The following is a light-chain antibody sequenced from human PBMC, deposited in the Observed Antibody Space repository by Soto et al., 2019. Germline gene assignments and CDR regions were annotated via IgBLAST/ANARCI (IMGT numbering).Light chain of an antibody. J-gene: IGKJ4*01. V-gene: IGKV3-20*01. CDR3: QQFSSPPLT. Sequence: EIVLTQSPGPLSLSPGERDTLSCRASQSIASSYLAWYQQKPGQPPRLLLYRTFNRATCIPDRFSASGSGTDFTLNISRLEPEDFAVYFCQQFSSPPLTFGGGTKVEI. CDR1: QSIASSY. CDR2: RTF.